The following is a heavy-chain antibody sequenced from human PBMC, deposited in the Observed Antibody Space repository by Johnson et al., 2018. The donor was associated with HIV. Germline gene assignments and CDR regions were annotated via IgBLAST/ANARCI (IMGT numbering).Heavy chain of an antibody. Sequence: VPLVESGGGLVKPGGSLRLSFAASGFTFSNAWMSWVRQAPGKGLEWVGRIKSKTDGGTTDYAAPVKGRFTIPRDDSKNSLYLQLNSLKTEDTAVYYCTTEDSRGYNSLGAFDIWGQGTMVSVSS. CDR1: GFTFSNAW. D-gene: IGHD3-22*01. CDR2: IKSKTDGGTT. J-gene: IGHJ3*02. CDR3: TTEDSRGYNSLGAFDI. V-gene: IGHV3-15*01.